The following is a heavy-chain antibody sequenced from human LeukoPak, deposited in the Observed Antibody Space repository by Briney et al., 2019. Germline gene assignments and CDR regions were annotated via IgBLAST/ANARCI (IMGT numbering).Heavy chain of an antibody. D-gene: IGHD6-13*01. CDR1: GFTVTDNY. CDR2: MYSRGDT. Sequence: GRSLSLFCAAYGFTVTDNYMSWVRLAPGKGLEWVSVMYSRGDTYYANSVKGRFTFSRDISKNTLYLQMNGLRVEDTAMYYCARDAPQVPAAGVLASWGQGTLVIVSS. CDR3: ARDAPQVPAAGVLAS. J-gene: IGHJ5*02. V-gene: IGHV3-53*01.